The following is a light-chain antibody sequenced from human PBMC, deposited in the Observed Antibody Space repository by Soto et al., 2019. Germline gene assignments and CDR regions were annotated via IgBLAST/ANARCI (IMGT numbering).Light chain of an antibody. J-gene: IGKJ4*01. CDR3: QQCSTSPLT. Sequence: EIVLTQSPGTLSLSPGERVTLSCRASQIVTNNYLAWYQHKPGQPPRLLIDDASRRATGIPDRFSASGSGTDCTLTISRLEPEDFAVYYCQQCSTSPLTFGGGTKVELK. V-gene: IGKV3-20*01. CDR2: DAS. CDR1: QIVTNNY.